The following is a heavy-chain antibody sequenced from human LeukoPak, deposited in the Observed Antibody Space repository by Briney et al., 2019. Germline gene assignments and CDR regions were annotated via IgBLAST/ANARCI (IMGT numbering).Heavy chain of an antibody. V-gene: IGHV1-2*02. D-gene: IGHD6-13*01. J-gene: IGHJ4*02. CDR1: GYRFTDYY. Sequence: GASVKVSCKASGYRFTDYYMHWVRQAPGQGLEWMGWFNPETGGTKYAQRFQGRVTMTTDTTISTAYMELTRLRSDDTAVYYCASARNSRSSSCWGQGTRVTVSS. CDR2: FNPETGGT. CDR3: ASARNSRSSSC.